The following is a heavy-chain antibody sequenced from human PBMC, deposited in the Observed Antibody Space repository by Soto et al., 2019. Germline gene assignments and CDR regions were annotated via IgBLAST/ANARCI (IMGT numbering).Heavy chain of an antibody. CDR1: GGTFSSYA. V-gene: IGHV1-69*13. Sequence: ASVKVSCKASGGTFSSYAISWVRQAPGQGLEWMGGIIPIFGTANYAQKFQGRVTITADESTSTAYMELSSLRSEDTAVYYCARDPPTTDAFDIWGQGTMVTVSS. J-gene: IGHJ3*02. D-gene: IGHD1-7*01. CDR2: IIPIFGTA. CDR3: ARDPPTTDAFDI.